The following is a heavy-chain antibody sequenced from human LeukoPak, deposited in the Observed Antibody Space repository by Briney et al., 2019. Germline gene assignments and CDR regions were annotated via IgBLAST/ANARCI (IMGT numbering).Heavy chain of an antibody. Sequence: PSETLSLTCTVSGGSISSYYWSWIRQPPGKGLEWIGSIYYSGSTYYNPSLKSRVTISVDTSKNQFSLKLSSVTAADTAVYYCARGASGTLYDAFDIWGQGTMVTVSS. CDR1: GGSISSYY. CDR3: ARGASGTLYDAFDI. J-gene: IGHJ3*02. V-gene: IGHV4-59*12. D-gene: IGHD1-26*01. CDR2: IYYSGST.